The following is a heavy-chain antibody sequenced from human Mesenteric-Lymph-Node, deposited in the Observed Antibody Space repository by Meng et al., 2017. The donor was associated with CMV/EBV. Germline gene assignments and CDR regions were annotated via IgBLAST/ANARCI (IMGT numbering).Heavy chain of an antibody. D-gene: IGHD2-2*01. V-gene: IGHV1-18*04. CDR3: AREGSTNCCPLDY. Sequence: ASVKVSCKASGYTFTGYYINWVRQAPGQGLEWMGWISGYNGNTNYAQKFQGRVTITTDTSTSTAYMELRSLRSDDTAVYYCAREGSTNCCPLDYWGQGTLVTVSS. CDR1: GYTFTGYY. J-gene: IGHJ4*02. CDR2: ISGYNGNT.